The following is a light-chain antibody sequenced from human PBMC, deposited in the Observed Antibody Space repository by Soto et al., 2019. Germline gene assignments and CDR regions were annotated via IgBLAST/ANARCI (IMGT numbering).Light chain of an antibody. CDR2: NVS. CDR1: RSLVFRDGNTY. Sequence: VLTQSPLSVSVTVGQPASISCRSSRSLVFRDGNTYLHWFQQRPVQPPRRLIDNVSNRDSGVRDRCPGSGSGTDCALELSRGEAEDVVLYYCLHRIDWPCNFGLGSMVESK. J-gene: IGKJ1*01. V-gene: IGKV2-30*01. CDR3: LHRIDWPCN.